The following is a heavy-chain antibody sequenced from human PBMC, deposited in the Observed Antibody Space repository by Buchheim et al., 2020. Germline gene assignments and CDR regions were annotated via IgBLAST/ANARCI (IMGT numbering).Heavy chain of an antibody. V-gene: IGHV1-69*01. CDR1: GGTFSSYA. CDR2: IIPIFGTA. Sequence: QVQLVQSGAEVKKPGSSVKVSCKASGGTFSSYAISWVRQAPGQGLEWMGGIIPIFGTANYAQKFQGRVTITADESTSTAYMELSSLRSEDTAVYYCAREDIVEVPAATKSGYYYYGMDVWGQGTT. CDR3: AREDIVEVPAATKSGYYYYGMDV. D-gene: IGHD2-2*01. J-gene: IGHJ6*02.